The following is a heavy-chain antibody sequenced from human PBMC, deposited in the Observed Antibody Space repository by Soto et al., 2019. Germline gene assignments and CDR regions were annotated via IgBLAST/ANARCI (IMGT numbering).Heavy chain of an antibody. CDR2: ISGSGAGT. Sequence: EVQLLESGGGLVQPGGSLRVSCVVSGFSFNTYAMHWVRQAPGKGLEWVSGISGSGAGTYYADSVQGRFTISRDNSKNTLSLEMNSLRADDTAVYYCAKDRLYGYSPLDYWGQGTLVTVSS. CDR3: AKDRLYGYSPLDY. D-gene: IGHD5-18*01. J-gene: IGHJ4*02. CDR1: GFSFNTYA. V-gene: IGHV3-23*01.